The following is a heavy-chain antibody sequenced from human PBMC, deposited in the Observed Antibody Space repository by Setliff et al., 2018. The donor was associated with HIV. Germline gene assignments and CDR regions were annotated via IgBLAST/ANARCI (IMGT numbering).Heavy chain of an antibody. D-gene: IGHD6-25*01. CDR3: VRYIGAAAGYIDH. Sequence: PGESLKISCHLSGYSFVDFWIGWVRQMPGKGLEWVGFIYPGDSDTRYSPSFRGQVTISADESTTTAYLDWASLKASDTAMYYCVRYIGAAAGYIDHWGQGTLVTVSS. CDR1: GYSFVDFW. CDR2: IYPGDSDT. V-gene: IGHV5-51*01. J-gene: IGHJ4*02.